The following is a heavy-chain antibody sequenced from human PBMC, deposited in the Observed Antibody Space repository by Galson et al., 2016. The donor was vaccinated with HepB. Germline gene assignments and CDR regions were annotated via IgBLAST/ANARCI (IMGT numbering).Heavy chain of an antibody. Sequence: QSGAEVKKPGESLKISCKGSGYSFTVYWIAWVRQMPGKGLEWMGIIYPGDSDTRYSPSFQGQVTISADKSITTASLQWNSLEDSDTAMSYCARHPPLYHDTSAYSFDYWGQGTLVTVSS. V-gene: IGHV5-51*01. CDR3: ARHPPLYHDTSAYSFDY. CDR1: GYSFTVYW. D-gene: IGHD3-22*01. CDR2: IYPGDSDT. J-gene: IGHJ4*02.